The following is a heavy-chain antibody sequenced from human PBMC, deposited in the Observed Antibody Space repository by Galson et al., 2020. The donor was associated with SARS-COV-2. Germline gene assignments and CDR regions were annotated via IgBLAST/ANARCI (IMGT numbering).Heavy chain of an antibody. J-gene: IGHJ5*02. CDR1: GGSISDYH. V-gene: IGHV4-59*01. D-gene: IGHD2-2*01. Sequence: SETLLTCTLSGGSISDYHWSWIRQPPGKGLEWIGYIYYTGSTTYNPSLKSRVTISIDTSKRQFSLTLSSVTAADTAVYYCARDASRGLDPWGQGTLVTVSS. CDR2: IYYTGST. CDR3: ARDASRGLDP.